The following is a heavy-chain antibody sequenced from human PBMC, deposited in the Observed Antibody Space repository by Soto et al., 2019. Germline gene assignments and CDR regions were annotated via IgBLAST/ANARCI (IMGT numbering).Heavy chain of an antibody. D-gene: IGHD3-10*01. CDR1: GYTLTELS. CDR3: ATLGQDGSGSYYNRRWFDP. CDR2: FDPEDGET. V-gene: IGHV1-24*01. J-gene: IGHJ5*02. Sequence: PSVKVSCKVSGYTLTELSMHWVGQAPGKGLEWMGGFDPEDGETIYAQKFQGRVTMTEDTSTDTAYMELSSLRSEDTAVYYCATLGQDGSGSYYNRRWFDPWGQGTLVTVSS.